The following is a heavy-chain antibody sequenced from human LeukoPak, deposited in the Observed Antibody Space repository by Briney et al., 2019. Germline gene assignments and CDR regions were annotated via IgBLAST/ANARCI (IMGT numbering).Heavy chain of an antibody. CDR1: GFTFSSYA. Sequence: PGGSLRLSCAASGFTFSSYAMSWVRQAPGKGLEWVSAISGSGGSTYYADSVKGRFTISRDNSKNTLYLQMNSLRAEDTAVYYCAKGSRGYSYGYQDYWGQGTLVTVSS. CDR3: AKGSRGYSYGYQDY. V-gene: IGHV3-23*01. D-gene: IGHD5-18*01. CDR2: ISGSGGST. J-gene: IGHJ4*02.